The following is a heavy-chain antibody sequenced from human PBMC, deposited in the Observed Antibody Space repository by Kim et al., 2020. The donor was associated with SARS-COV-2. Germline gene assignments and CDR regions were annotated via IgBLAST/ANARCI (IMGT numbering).Heavy chain of an antibody. CDR2: ISGTGGST. CDR1: GFTFSTYA. CDR3: AKEQNAYGSKYYFDY. D-gene: IGHD4-17*01. J-gene: IGHJ4*02. Sequence: GGSLGLSCAASGFTFSTYAMSWVRQAPGKGLEWVSTISGTGGSTFYADSVKGRFTISRDNSKNTLYLQMNSLRAEDTAVYYCAKEQNAYGSKYYFDYWGQGTLVTVSS. V-gene: IGHV3-23*01.